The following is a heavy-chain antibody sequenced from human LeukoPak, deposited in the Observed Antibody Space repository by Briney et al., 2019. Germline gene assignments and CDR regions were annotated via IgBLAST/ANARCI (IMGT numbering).Heavy chain of an antibody. CDR1: GFSLSTSGMC. CDR3: ARITTQIMHDAVDM. J-gene: IGHJ3*02. D-gene: IGHD1-26*01. V-gene: IGHV2-70*11. Sequence: SGPALVHPRPTLTLTFTFSGFSLSTSGMCVSWIRQPPGKALEWLARIDWDDDKYYTTSLKTRLTISKDTSKNQVVLTMTNMDPVDTATYYCARITTQIMHDAVDMGGQGTMVIVSS. CDR2: IDWDDDK.